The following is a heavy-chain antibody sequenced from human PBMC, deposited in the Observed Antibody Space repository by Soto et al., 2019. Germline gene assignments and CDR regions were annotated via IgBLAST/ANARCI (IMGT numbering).Heavy chain of an antibody. D-gene: IGHD6-13*01. V-gene: IGHV6-1*01. Sequence: QVQLQQSGPGLVKPSQTLSLTCAISGDSVSSNSAAWNWIRQSPSRGLEWLGRTYYRSKWYYDYXXXVKSRITINPXXSXNXXSLQLNSVTPEDTAVYYCARDHGDDSSWYGSYFDYWGQGTLVTVSS. CDR3: ARDHGDDSSWYGSYFDY. CDR1: GDSVSSNSAA. CDR2: TYYRSKWYY. J-gene: IGHJ4*02.